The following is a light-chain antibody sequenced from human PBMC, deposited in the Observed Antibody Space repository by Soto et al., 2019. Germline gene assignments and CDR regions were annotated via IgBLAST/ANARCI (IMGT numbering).Light chain of an antibody. CDR1: SSDVGGYNY. CDR2: DVS. V-gene: IGLV2-14*01. Sequence: QSALTPPASVSGSPGQSITISCTGTSSDVGGYNYVSWYQQHPGQAPKLMIYDVSNRPSGVSNRFSGSKSGNTASLTRSGLQAEDEADYYCSSYSSSRLYVFGTGTKLTVL. CDR3: SSYSSSRLYV. J-gene: IGLJ1*01.